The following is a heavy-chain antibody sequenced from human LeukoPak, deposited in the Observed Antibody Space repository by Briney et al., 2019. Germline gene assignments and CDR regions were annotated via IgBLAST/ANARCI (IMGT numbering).Heavy chain of an antibody. CDR3: AREDIFLVEHYFDY. CDR2: ISYDGSNK. Sequence: PGGSLRLSCAASGFTFSSYAMHWVRQAPGKGLEWVAVISYDGSNKYYADSVKGRFTISRDNSKNTLYLQMNSLRAEDTAVYYCAREDIFLVEHYFDYWGQGTLVTVSS. CDR1: GFTFSSYA. J-gene: IGHJ4*02. V-gene: IGHV3-30*04. D-gene: IGHD2-8*02.